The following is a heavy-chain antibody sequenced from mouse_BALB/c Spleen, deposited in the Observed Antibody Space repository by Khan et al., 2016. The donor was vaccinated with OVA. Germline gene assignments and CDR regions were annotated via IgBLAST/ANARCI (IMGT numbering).Heavy chain of an antibody. CDR3: AKSAYSNVAY. CDR2: ISSDGYYT. V-gene: IGHV5-9-3*01. CDR1: GFTFSSYA. Sequence: EVQLVESGGGLVKPAGSLSLSCAASGFTFSSYAMSWVRQTPEKRLEWVATISSDGYYTYYPDNVSGRFTIYSDYANNILYLQMSRLRSEKAAMYYCAKSAYSNVAYWGQGTLVTVSA. D-gene: IGHD2-5*01. J-gene: IGHJ3*01.